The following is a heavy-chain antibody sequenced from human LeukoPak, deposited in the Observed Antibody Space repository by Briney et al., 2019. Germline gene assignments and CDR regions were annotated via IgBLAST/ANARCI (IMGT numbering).Heavy chain of an antibody. J-gene: IGHJ4*02. CDR3: ARGLEYYDSSGPLFDY. CDR1: GYTFTSYD. D-gene: IGHD3-22*01. V-gene: IGHV1-8*03. Sequence: GASVKVSCKASGYTFTSYDINWVRQATGQGLEWMGWMNPNSGNTGYAQRFQGRVTITRNTSISTAYMELSSLRSEDTAVYYCARGLEYYDSSGPLFDYWGQGTLVTVSS. CDR2: MNPNSGNT.